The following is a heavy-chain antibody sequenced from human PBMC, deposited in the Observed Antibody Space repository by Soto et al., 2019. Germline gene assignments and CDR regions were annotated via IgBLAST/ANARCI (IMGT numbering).Heavy chain of an antibody. J-gene: IGHJ6*02. CDR1: GFTFSSYA. Sequence: EVQLLESGGGLVQPGGSLRLSCAASGFTFSSYAMSWVRQAPGKGLEWVSVISGSGDSTYYADSGRGRFTISRDNSKNTRYLQMNSLRAEDTAVYYCAKDRDGAAAGPTKFYGMDVWGQGTTVTVSS. CDR3: AKDRDGAAAGPTKFYGMDV. CDR2: ISGSGDST. D-gene: IGHD6-13*01. V-gene: IGHV3-23*01.